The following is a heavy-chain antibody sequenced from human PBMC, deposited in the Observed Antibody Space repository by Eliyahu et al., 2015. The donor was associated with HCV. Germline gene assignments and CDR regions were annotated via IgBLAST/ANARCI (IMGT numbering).Heavy chain of an antibody. CDR3: ARDSQEVKSSGWWFFGL. CDR2: XYRSGGT. D-gene: IGHD4-11*01. V-gene: IGHV4-30-2*01. J-gene: IGHJ2*01. Sequence: QMQLQESGSRLLKPSQTLSLTCAXXGXSIXSGSYSWXWIRQRPREGLEWIGFXYRSGGTYYNPXLXSRVTISMDIXKNHFSLGLTSVTAADTGVYYCARDSQEVKSSGWWFFGLWGRGPRSLSPQ. CDR1: GXSIXSGSYS.